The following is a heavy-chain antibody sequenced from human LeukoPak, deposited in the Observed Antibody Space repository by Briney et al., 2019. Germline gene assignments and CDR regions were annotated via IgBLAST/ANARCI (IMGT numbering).Heavy chain of an antibody. CDR2: IKQNGSEK. D-gene: IGHD5-18*01. CDR1: GFTFSIHW. V-gene: IGHV3-7*01. J-gene: IGHJ4*02. Sequence: GSLRLSCAASGFTFSIHWMSWVRQAPGKGLEWLANIKQNGSEKYYVDFVKGRFTISRDNAKNSLYLKMNSLGGEDTAVYYCARGGYSYGPYYFDYWGQGTLVTVSS. CDR3: ARGGYSYGPYYFDY.